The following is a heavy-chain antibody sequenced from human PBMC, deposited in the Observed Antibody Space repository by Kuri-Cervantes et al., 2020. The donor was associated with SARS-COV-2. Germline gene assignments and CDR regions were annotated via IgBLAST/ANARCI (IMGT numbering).Heavy chain of an antibody. V-gene: IGHV3-30*04. CDR1: GFTFSSYA. J-gene: IGHJ6*03. CDR3: ARVSTVTNGPGTRNYYYYYRDV. CDR2: ISYDGSNK. Sequence: GESLKISCAASGFTFSSYAMHWVRQAPGKGLEWVAVISYDGSNKYYADSVKGRFTISRDNSKNTLYLQMNSLRAEDTAVYYCARVSTVTNGPGTRNYYYYYRDVWGKGTTVTVSS. D-gene: IGHD4-17*01.